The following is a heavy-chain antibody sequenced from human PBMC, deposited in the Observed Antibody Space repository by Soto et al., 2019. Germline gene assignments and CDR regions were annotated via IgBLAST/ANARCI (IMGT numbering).Heavy chain of an antibody. Sequence: SETLSLTCAVYGGSFSGYYWSWIRQPPGKGLEWIGEINHSGSTNYNPSLKSRVTISVDTSKNQFSLKLSSVTAADTAVYYCARAFLYGSGSYAYYFDYWGQGTLVTVSS. D-gene: IGHD3-10*01. CDR3: ARAFLYGSGSYAYYFDY. J-gene: IGHJ4*02. CDR2: INHSGST. V-gene: IGHV4-34*01. CDR1: GGSFSGYY.